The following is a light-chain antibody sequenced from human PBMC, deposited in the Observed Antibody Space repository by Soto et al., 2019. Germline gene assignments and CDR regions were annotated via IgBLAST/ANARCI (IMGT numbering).Light chain of an antibody. J-gene: IGKJ1*01. CDR1: QSVLHSPNNKNY. V-gene: IGKV4-1*01. CDR3: QQYYTTAWS. CDR2: WAS. Sequence: DIVMTQSPDSLAVSLGERATINCKSSQSVLHSPNNKNYLAWYQHKPGQSPKMLIYWASFRESGVPDRFSGSGSGTDFTLTSSSLQSEDVAVYYWQQYYTTAWSFGQGTKVEIK.